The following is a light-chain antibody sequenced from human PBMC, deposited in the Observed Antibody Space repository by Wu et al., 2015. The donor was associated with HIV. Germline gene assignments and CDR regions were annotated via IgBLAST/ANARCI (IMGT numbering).Light chain of an antibody. CDR3: HQYRTWPLT. V-gene: IGKV3-15*01. J-gene: IGKJ1*01. CDR2: SIS. CDR1: QTVSTD. Sequence: VMTQSPETLYVSPGERVSLSCRASQTVSTDFAWYHQKPGQAPRLLIYSISVRAEGVPVRFTGSGSGTEFTLTISSLQSEDFGVYYCHQYRTWPLTFGQGTKVEV.